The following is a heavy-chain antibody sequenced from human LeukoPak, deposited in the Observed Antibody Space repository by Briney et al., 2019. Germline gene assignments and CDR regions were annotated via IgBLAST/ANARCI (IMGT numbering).Heavy chain of an antibody. V-gene: IGHV1-2*02. CDR3: ARDGGGGSSWYWFDP. Sequence: ASVKVSCKASGYTFTGYYMHWVRQAPGQGLEWMGWINPNSGGTNYAQKFQGRVTMTRDTSISTAYMELSRLRSDDTAVYYCARDGGGGSSWYWFDPWGQGTLVTASS. J-gene: IGHJ5*02. D-gene: IGHD6-13*01. CDR2: INPNSGGT. CDR1: GYTFTGYY.